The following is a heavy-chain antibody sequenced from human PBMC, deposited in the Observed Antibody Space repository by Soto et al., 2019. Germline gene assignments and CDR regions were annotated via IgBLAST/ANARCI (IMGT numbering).Heavy chain of an antibody. D-gene: IGHD2-15*01. CDR2: ISSSSSYI. V-gene: IGHV3-21*01. CDR3: ARDVNIVVVVAATLGAFDI. CDR1: GFTFSSYS. J-gene: IGHJ3*02. Sequence: PGGSLRLSCAASGFTFSSYSMNWVRQAPGKGLEWVSSISSSSSYIYYADSVKGRFTISRDNAKNSLYLQMSSLRAEDTAVYYCARDVNIVVVVAATLGAFDIWGQGTMVTVSS.